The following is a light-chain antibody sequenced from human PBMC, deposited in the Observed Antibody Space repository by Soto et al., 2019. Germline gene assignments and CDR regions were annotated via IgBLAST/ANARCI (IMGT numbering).Light chain of an antibody. CDR3: GTWDDSLSAVV. CDR2: DNH. J-gene: IGLJ2*01. V-gene: IGLV1-51*01. Sequence: QSVLTQPPSVSAAPGQRVTISCSGRTSNIGTNYVSWYRHLPGTAPKLLIFDNHERPSGIPARFSASKSGTSATLGITGLQTGDEADYYCGTWDDSLSAVVFGGGTKLTVL. CDR1: TSNIGTNY.